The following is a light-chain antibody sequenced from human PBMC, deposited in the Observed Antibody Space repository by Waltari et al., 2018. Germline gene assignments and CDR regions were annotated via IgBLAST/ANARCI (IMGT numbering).Light chain of an antibody. V-gene: IGLV2-18*02. CDR3: SSYTSSSTVV. J-gene: IGLJ2*01. CDR2: DVY. CDR1: SSDIGSYNR. Sequence: QSALTQPPSVSGSPGQSVTISCTGTSSDIGSYNRVSWYQQPPGTAPKLMIYDVYNWPSGVPDRFSGSKSGNTASLTISGLQAEDEADYYCSSYTSSSTVVFGGGTKLTVL.